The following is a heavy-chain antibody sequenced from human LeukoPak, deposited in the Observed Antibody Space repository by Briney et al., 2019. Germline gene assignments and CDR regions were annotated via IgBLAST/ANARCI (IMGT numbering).Heavy chain of an antibody. D-gene: IGHD6-19*01. CDR1: GGSISSYY. CDR3: ARDRDGSSGWYDAFDI. CDR2: IYYSGST. V-gene: IGHV4-59*01. J-gene: IGHJ3*02. Sequence: SETLFLTCTVSGGSISSYYWSWIRQPPGKGLEWIGYIYYSGSTNSNPSLKSRVTISVDTSKNQFSLKLGSVTAADTAVYYCARDRDGSSGWYDAFDIWGQGTMVTVSS.